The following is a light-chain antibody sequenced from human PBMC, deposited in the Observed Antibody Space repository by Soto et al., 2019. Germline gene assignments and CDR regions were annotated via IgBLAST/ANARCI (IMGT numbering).Light chain of an antibody. CDR3: QSYDSSLSGSV. Sequence: QSVLTQPPSASGTPGQRVTISCTGSSSNIGAGYGVHWYQQLPRTAPKLLIYANNNRPSGVPDRFSGSKSGTSASLAITGLQAEDEADYYCQSYDSSLSGSVFGGGTKLTVL. V-gene: IGLV1-40*01. CDR1: SSNIGAGYG. J-gene: IGLJ3*02. CDR2: ANN.